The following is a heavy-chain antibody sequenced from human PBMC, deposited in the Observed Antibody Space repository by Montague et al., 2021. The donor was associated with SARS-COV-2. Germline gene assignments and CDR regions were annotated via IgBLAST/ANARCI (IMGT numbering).Heavy chain of an antibody. CDR2: IYYSGST. V-gene: IGHV4-31*03. CDR3: ARARSTMIVVVNAFDI. CDR1: GGSISSGGYY. Sequence: TLSVTCTVSGGSISSGGYYWSWIRQHPGKGLEWVGYIYYSGSTYYNPSLKSRVTLSVDTSKNQFSLKLSSVTAADTAVYYCARARSTMIVVVNAFDIWGLGTLVTVSS. D-gene: IGHD3-22*01. J-gene: IGHJ3*02.